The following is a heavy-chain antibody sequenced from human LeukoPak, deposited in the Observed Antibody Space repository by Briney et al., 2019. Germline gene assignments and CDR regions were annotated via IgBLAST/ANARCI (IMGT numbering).Heavy chain of an antibody. V-gene: IGHV3-30*04. CDR2: VLYNGSKK. D-gene: IGHD1-26*01. J-gene: IGHJ4*02. CDR1: GFTFTRYT. Sequence: PGRSLRLSCAASGFTFTRYTMHWVRQAPGKGLEWVALVLYNGSKKYYADSVKGRFTLSRDNSKNTLSLEMNALGADDTAVYYCVRGPKGYSGSYNFDYWGQGTLVTVSS. CDR3: VRGPKGYSGSYNFDY.